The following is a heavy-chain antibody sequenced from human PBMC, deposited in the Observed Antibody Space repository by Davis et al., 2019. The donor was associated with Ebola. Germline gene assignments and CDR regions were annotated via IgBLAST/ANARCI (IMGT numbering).Heavy chain of an antibody. CDR1: GGSISSYY. D-gene: IGHD2-2*01. Sequence: MPSETLSLTCTVSGGSISSYYWSWIRQPPGKGLEWIGSIYYSGSTYYNPSLKSRVTISVDTSKNQFSLKLSSVTAADTAVYYCARPQGCSSTSCYGWFDPWGQGTLVTVSS. V-gene: IGHV4-59*08. CDR3: ARPQGCSSTSCYGWFDP. J-gene: IGHJ5*02. CDR2: IYYSGST.